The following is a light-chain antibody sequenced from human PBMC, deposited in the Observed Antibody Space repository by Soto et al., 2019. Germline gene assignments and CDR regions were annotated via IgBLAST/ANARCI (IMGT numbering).Light chain of an antibody. CDR1: SSDVGGYNY. V-gene: IGLV2-14*01. Sequence: QSVLTQSASVSGSPGQSITISCTGTSSDVGGYNYVSWYQQHPGKAPKLIIYDVSNRPSGVSTRFSGSKPGNASSLTISVLQAEDEADYSCSSYTSTNSWVFGGGTQLTVL. CDR2: DVS. J-gene: IGLJ3*02. CDR3: SSYTSTNSWV.